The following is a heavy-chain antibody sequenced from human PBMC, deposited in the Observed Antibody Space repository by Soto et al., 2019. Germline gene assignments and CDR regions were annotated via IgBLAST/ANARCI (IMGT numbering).Heavy chain of an antibody. CDR2: IYYSGST. Sequence: PSEILSLTCTVSGGSISSSSYYWGWIRQPPGKGLEWIGSIYYSGSTYYNPSLKSRVTISVDTSKNQFSLKLSSVTAADTAVYYCARLANWVANPLFDYWGQGTLVTVSS. V-gene: IGHV4-39*01. D-gene: IGHD7-27*01. J-gene: IGHJ4*02. CDR1: GGSISSSSYY. CDR3: ARLANWVANPLFDY.